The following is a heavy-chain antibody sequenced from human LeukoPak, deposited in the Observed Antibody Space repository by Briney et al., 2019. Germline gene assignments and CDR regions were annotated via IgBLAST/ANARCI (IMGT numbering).Heavy chain of an antibody. Sequence: ASVKVSCKASGYTFTGYHMHWVRQAPGQGLEWMGRINPNSGGTNYAQKFQGRVTMTRDTSISTAYMELSRLRSDDTAVYYCARSIQDIVLMVYGKGHNWFDPWGQGTLVTVSS. CDR1: GYTFTGYH. CDR3: ARSIQDIVLMVYGKGHNWFDP. J-gene: IGHJ5*02. CDR2: INPNSGGT. D-gene: IGHD2-8*01. V-gene: IGHV1-2*06.